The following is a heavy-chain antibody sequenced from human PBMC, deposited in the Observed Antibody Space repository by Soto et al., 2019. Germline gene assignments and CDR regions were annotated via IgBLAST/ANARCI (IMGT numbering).Heavy chain of an antibody. CDR3: ARDLSYYGSGSYYYYGMDV. Sequence: GGSLRLSCAASGFTFSSYSMNWVRQAPGKGLEWVSYISSSSSTIYYADSVKGRFTISRDNAKNSLYLQMNSLRDEGTAVYYCARDLSYYGSGSYYYYGMDVWGQGTTVTVSS. V-gene: IGHV3-48*02. J-gene: IGHJ6*02. D-gene: IGHD3-10*01. CDR1: GFTFSSYS. CDR2: ISSSSSTI.